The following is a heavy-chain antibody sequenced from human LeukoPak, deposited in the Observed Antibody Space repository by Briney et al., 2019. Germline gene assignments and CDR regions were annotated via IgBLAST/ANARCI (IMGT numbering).Heavy chain of an antibody. D-gene: IGHD6-6*01. CDR3: ARGLSSSLDS. V-gene: IGHV4-34*01. CDR2: INHSGST. Sequence: SETLSLTCAVYGGSFSGYYWSWIRQPPGKGLEWIGEINHSGSTNYNPSLKSRVTISVDTSKNQFSLKLNSVTAADTAVYYCARGLSSSLDSCGQGTLVTVSS. CDR1: GGSFSGYY. J-gene: IGHJ4*02.